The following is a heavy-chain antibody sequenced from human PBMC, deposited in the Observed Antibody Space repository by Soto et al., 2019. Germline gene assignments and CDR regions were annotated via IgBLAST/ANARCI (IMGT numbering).Heavy chain of an antibody. CDR1: GYTFNNYW. J-gene: IGHJ4*02. Sequence: GESLKISCEGSGYTFNNYWNAWVRQMPGKGLEWMGIIYPDDSDTRYGPSFEGQVRISADKSITTAYLQWHSLKASDTAIYYCARHSRIHFDSTDYWGQGTLVTVSS. V-gene: IGHV5-51*01. CDR3: ARHSRIHFDSTDY. CDR2: IYPDDSDT.